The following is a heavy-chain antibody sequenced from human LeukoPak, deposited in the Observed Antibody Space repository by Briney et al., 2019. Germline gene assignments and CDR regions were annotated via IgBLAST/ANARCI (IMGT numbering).Heavy chain of an antibody. Sequence: GGSLRLSCAASGFTFSGYEMIWVRQASGQGLEWLSYISSSGDSTLYSAGSVKGRFTVSRDNARNSLFLQMNALTTEDTAIYYCARESDGGGYRFDYWGQGALVTVSS. CDR2: ISSSGDSTL. CDR3: ARESDGGGYRFDY. CDR1: GFTFSGYE. J-gene: IGHJ4*02. V-gene: IGHV3-48*03. D-gene: IGHD3-22*01.